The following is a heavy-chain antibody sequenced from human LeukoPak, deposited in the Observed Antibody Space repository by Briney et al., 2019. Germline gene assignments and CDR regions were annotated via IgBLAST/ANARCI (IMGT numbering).Heavy chain of an antibody. Sequence: PSETLSLTCTISGGSISSYYWSWIRQPPGKGLEWIGYIYYSGSTNYNPSLKSRVTISVDTSKNQFSLKLSSVTAADTAVYYCASGRTEDKSDYWGQGTLVTVSS. J-gene: IGHJ4*02. CDR3: ASGRTEDKSDY. D-gene: IGHD1-26*01. CDR2: IYYSGST. V-gene: IGHV4-59*01. CDR1: GGSISSYY.